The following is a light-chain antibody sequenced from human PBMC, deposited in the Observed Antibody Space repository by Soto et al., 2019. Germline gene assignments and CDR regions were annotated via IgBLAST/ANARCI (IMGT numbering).Light chain of an antibody. V-gene: IGKV3-20*01. CDR3: QHYVTSPLT. CDR2: GAS. CDR1: QSVSSSY. J-gene: IGKJ4*01. Sequence: EIVLTQSPGTLSLSPGERATLSCRASQSVSSSYLAWYQQKPGQAPRLLIYGASSRATGVPDRFSGSGSGTDFTLTIGRLEPEDFAVYYCQHYVTSPLTFGGGTKVDIK.